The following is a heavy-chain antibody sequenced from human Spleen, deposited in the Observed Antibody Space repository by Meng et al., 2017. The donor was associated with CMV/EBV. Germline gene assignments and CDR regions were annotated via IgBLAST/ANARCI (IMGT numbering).Heavy chain of an antibody. Sequence: GSGSSFSSYWIAWVRLMPGKGLEWLGIIYPDDSDTRYSPSFQGQVTFSADKSISTAYLQWSSLKASDTAMYYCARRNSRLGDAFDIWGQGTMVTVSS. J-gene: IGHJ3*02. CDR2: IYPDDSDT. V-gene: IGHV5-51*01. CDR1: GSSFSSYW. CDR3: ARRNSRLGDAFDI. D-gene: IGHD1-14*01.